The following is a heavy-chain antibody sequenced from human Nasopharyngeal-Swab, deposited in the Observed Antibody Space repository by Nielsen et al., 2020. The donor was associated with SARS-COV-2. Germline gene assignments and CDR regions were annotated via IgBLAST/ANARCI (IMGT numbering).Heavy chain of an antibody. J-gene: IGHJ3*02. CDR3: ARDIITGTIVGAFDI. CDR2: ISSSSSTI. Sequence: WMRQSPGKRLEWVSYISSSSSTIYYADSVKGRFTISRDNAKNSLYLQMNSLRAEDTAVYYCARDIITGTIVGAFDIWGQGTMVTVSS. V-gene: IGHV3-48*01. D-gene: IGHD1-7*01.